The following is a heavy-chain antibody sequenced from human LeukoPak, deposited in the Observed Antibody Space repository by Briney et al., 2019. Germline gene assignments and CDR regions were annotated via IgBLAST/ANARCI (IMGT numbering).Heavy chain of an antibody. V-gene: IGHV4-61*02. D-gene: IGHD3-22*01. Sequence: PSETLSLTCTVSGGSISSGSYYWSWIRQPAGKGLEWIGRIHTSGSTNYNPSLKSRVTISVDTSKNQFSLKLSSVTAADTAVYYCARWSDYYDSSGYYVSGYFDYWGQGTLVTVSS. CDR3: ARWSDYYDSSGYYVSGYFDY. J-gene: IGHJ4*02. CDR1: GGSISSGSYY. CDR2: IHTSGST.